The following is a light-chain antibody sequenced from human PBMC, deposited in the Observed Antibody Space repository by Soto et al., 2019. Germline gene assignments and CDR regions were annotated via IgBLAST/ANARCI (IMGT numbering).Light chain of an antibody. J-gene: IGLJ2*01. V-gene: IGLV3-21*04. CDR3: HVWDSSRDHPL. CDR2: YDT. Sequence: SYELTQPPSVSVAPGKTARITCGGINIGSKHVHWYQQKPVQAPVLVIYYDTDRPSGIHERFSGSNSGNTATLTISRVEAGDEADYYCHVWDSSRDHPLFGGGTQLTVL. CDR1: NIGSKH.